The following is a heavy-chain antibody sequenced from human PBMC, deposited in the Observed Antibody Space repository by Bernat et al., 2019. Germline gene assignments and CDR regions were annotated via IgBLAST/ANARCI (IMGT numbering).Heavy chain of an antibody. CDR3: ARWRYNWNDRLRMTFDP. D-gene: IGHD1-1*01. Sequence: QLQLQESGPGLVKPSETLSLTCTVSGGSISSSSYYWGWIRQPPGKGLEWIGSIYYSGSTYYNPSLKSRVTISVDTSKNQFSLKLSSVTAADTAVYYCARWRYNWNDRLRMTFDPWGQGTLVTVSS. J-gene: IGHJ5*02. V-gene: IGHV4-39*01. CDR2: IYYSGST. CDR1: GGSISSSSYY.